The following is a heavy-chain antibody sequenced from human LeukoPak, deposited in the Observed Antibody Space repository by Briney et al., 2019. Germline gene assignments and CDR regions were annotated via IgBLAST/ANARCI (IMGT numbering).Heavy chain of an antibody. Sequence: GRSLRLSCPASGFTFRKYAMHWVRQAPGKGLEWVAVISYDGSDKYYADSVKGRFTISRDNSKNTLFLQMNSLRAEDTALYYCAGGRGTFDIWGQGTMVTVSS. D-gene: IGHD2-15*01. J-gene: IGHJ3*02. CDR2: ISYDGSDK. CDR3: AGGRGTFDI. CDR1: GFTFRKYA. V-gene: IGHV3-30*04.